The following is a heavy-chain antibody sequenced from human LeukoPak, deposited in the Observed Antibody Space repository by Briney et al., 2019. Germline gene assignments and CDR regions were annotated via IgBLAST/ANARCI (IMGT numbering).Heavy chain of an antibody. D-gene: IGHD1-26*01. J-gene: IGHJ4*02. CDR3: ARGSASREWELLYYFDY. Sequence: GGSLRLCCAASGFTFSSYSMNWVRQAPGKGLEWVSSISSSSSYIYYADSVKGRFTISRDNAKNSLYLHMNSLRAEDKAVYYRARGSASREWELLYYFDYWGQGTLVTVSS. CDR1: GFTFSSYS. CDR2: ISSSSSYI. V-gene: IGHV3-21*01.